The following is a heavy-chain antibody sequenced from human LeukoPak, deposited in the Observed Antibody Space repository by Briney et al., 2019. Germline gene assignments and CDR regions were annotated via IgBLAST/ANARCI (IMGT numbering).Heavy chain of an antibody. J-gene: IGHJ4*02. Sequence: GGSLRLSCAASGFRFSDFYMSWIRQAPGKGPEWVSFISPDGSAVYYAESVEGRFIISRDNTKNSLYLQMNSLRAEDTAVYYCARSVQFLEWLVDYWGQGTLVPVSS. V-gene: IGHV3-11*01. D-gene: IGHD3-3*01. CDR2: ISPDGSAV. CDR3: ARSVQFLEWLVDY. CDR1: GFRFSDFY.